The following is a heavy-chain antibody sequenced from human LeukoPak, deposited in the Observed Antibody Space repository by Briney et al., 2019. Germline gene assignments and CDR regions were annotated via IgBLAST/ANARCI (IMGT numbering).Heavy chain of an antibody. CDR2: IILNNGAT. CDR1: GFTFTDYY. D-gene: IGHD1-14*01. CDR3: ATDGGNHNFDY. Sequence: ASVKVSWKASGFTFTDYYLHWVRQAPGQGLEWMGRIILNNGATNYAQKFQGRVTLTTDTSISTAYMELSRQTSDDTAVYYCATDGGNHNFDYWGQGTLVTVSS. J-gene: IGHJ4*02. V-gene: IGHV1-2*06.